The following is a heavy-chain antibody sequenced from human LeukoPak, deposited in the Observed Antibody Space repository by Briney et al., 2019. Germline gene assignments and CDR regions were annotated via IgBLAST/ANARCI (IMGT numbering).Heavy chain of an antibody. CDR1: GDSVSSSAS. CDR3: ARDPNSSSEWGPFDP. J-gene: IGHJ5*02. V-gene: IGHV6-1*01. Sequence: SQTLSLTCAISGDSVSSSASWNWIRQSPSRGLEWLGRTYYRSDWYSEYATSVRSRITINGDTSKNQFSLQLNSVSPEDTAVYYCARDPNSSSEWGPFDPWGQGTLVTVSS. CDR2: TYYRSDWYS. D-gene: IGHD6-6*01.